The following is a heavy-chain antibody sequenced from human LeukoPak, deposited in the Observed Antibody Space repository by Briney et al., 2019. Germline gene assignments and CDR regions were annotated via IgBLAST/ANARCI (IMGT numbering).Heavy chain of an antibody. CDR1: GGSISSGTYC. CDR2: IYTSGST. Sequence: PSETLSLTCTVSGGSISSGTYCWSWIRQPAGKGLEWIGRIYTSGSTNYNPSLKSRVTMSVDTSKNQFSLKLSSVTAADTAVYYCARSSYSSSWPYYYYYMDVWGKGTTVTISS. D-gene: IGHD6-13*01. J-gene: IGHJ6*03. CDR3: ARSSYSSSWPYYYYYMDV. V-gene: IGHV4-61*02.